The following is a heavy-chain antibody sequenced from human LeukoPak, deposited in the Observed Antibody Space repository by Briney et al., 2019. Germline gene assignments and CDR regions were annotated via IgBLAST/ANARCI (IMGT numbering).Heavy chain of an antibody. J-gene: IGHJ3*02. CDR3: ANLAATDAFDI. Sequence: GRSLRLSCAASGFIFSSYGMHWVRQAPGKGLERVAVIWYDGSNKYYADSVKGRFTISRDNSKNTLYLQMNSLRAEDTAVYYCANLAATDAFDIWGQGTMVTVSS. CDR1: GFIFSSYG. CDR2: IWYDGSNK. V-gene: IGHV3-33*06. D-gene: IGHD2-15*01.